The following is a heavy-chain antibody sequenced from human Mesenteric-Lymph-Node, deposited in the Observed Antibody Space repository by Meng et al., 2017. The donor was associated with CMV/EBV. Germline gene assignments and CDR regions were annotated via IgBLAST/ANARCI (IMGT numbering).Heavy chain of an antibody. CDR2: ITGRGTTT. J-gene: IGHJ4*02. Sequence: GESLKISCVVSGFTFSTYAVSWVRQAPGKGLEWVSSITGRGTTTYIAVSVKGRFTISRDNSRNTLSLQMNGLRAEDTAIYYCVKTPSDYDFWSHYYFDFWGQGTLVTVSS. D-gene: IGHD3-3*01. V-gene: IGHV3-23*01. CDR1: GFTFSTYA. CDR3: VKTPSDYDFWSHYYFDF.